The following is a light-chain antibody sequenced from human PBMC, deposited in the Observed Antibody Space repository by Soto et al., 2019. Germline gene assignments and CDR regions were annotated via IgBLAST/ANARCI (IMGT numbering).Light chain of an antibody. Sequence: EIVLTQSPGTLSLSPGEGASLSCRASQSVRSGYLAWYQQKPGQAPRLLIYGVSSRATGIPDRFSGSGSGTDFTLTISRLEPEDFAVYYCQQYGSSPRTFGPGTKVEVK. CDR2: GVS. CDR1: QSVRSGY. CDR3: QQYGSSPRT. V-gene: IGKV3-20*01. J-gene: IGKJ1*01.